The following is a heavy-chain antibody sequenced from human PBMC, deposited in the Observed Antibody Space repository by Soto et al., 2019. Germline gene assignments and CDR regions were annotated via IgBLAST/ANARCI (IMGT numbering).Heavy chain of an antibody. Sequence: SETLSLTCAVSGYSINDNSYYWAWIRRPPGKGLVWIGSISYAGKIYRSPSLKSRIAMSVDTSKSQFSLSLTSVTAADTAVYYCARSLRATYCGGDCYGFYFDFWGQGVLVTVSS. CDR1: GYSINDNSYY. D-gene: IGHD2-21*02. CDR3: ARSLRATYCGGDCYGFYFDF. CDR2: ISYAGKI. V-gene: IGHV4-39*01. J-gene: IGHJ4*02.